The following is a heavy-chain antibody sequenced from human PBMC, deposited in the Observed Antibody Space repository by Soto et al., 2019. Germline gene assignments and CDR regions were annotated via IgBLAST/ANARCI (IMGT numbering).Heavy chain of an antibody. Sequence: GGSLRLSCAASGFTFSTYCMSWSRQAPGKVLEWVAHINQDGSTNYHLDSVKVRFTISRDNASNSLYLPMNSLRAEDTAVYYCASDRLYESNTYFFHYGLDVWGQGTTVIVS. CDR2: INQDGSTN. D-gene: IGHD3-22*01. V-gene: IGHV3-7*01. CDR1: GFTFSTYC. J-gene: IGHJ6*02. CDR3: ASDRLYESNTYFFHYGLDV.